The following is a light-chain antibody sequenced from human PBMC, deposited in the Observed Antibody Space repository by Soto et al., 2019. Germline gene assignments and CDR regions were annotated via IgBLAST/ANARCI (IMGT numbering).Light chain of an antibody. CDR2: AAS. J-gene: IGKJ5*01. CDR3: QQPISFPIT. V-gene: IGKV1D-12*01. CDR1: RDLSGW. Sequence: IQMTQSPSSVSASVVDRVTITCRASRDLSGWLAWYQQKPGKAPKLLISAASSLQSGVPSRFSGSGSGTDFTLTIRSLQPEDFATYYCQQPISFPITFGQGTRLEI.